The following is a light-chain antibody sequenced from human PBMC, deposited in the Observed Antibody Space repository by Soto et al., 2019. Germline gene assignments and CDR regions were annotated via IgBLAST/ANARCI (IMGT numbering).Light chain of an antibody. V-gene: IGKV3-20*01. CDR1: QSVTSNY. J-gene: IGKJ1*01. Sequence: EVVLTQSPGTVSLSPGERATLSCRASQSVTSNYLAWYQQKPGQAPRLLIYAAYSRATGNPDRFSGSGSGTDFTLSISRLEPEDFAVYYCHQYGSSITWTFGQGTKVEIK. CDR3: HQYGSSITWT. CDR2: AAY.